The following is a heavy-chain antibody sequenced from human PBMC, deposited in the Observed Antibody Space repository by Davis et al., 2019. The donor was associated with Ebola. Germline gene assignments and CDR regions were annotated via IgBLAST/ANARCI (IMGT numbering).Heavy chain of an antibody. Sequence: GESLKISCPASGFTFGDYAMSWFRQAPGKGLEWVGFTRSKAYGGTTEYAASVKGRFTISRDDSKSIAYLQMNSLKTEDTAVYYCTREEWELLRWGQGTLVTVSS. CDR3: TREEWELLR. V-gene: IGHV3-49*03. J-gene: IGHJ4*02. CDR2: TRSKAYGGTT. D-gene: IGHD1-26*01. CDR1: GFTFGDYA.